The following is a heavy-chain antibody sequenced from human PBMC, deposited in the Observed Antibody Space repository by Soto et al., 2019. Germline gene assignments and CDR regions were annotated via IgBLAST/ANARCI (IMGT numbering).Heavy chain of an antibody. V-gene: IGHV3-23*01. CDR2: ITGGGDNT. J-gene: IGHJ4*02. CDR1: GFTFTSYA. D-gene: IGHD3-9*01. CDR3: TQDGGSRDWLTVN. Sequence: EVQLLESGGDLVQPGGPLRLSCAASGFTFTSYAMSWIRQAPGKGLEWVSAITGGGDNTYYADSVKGRFTISRDKSKNTLYLQMNSLRGEDTAFYYCTQDGGSRDWLTVNWGQGTLVTVSS.